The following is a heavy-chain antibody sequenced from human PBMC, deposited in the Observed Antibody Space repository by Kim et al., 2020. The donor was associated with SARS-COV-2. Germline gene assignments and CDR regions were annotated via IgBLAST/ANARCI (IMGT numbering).Heavy chain of an antibody. CDR1: GFSFSSHW. CDR3: ARGRNGPDP. D-gene: IGHD2-8*01. Sequence: GGSLRLSCAASGFSFSSHWMTWVRQAPGKGLQWVANIKQDGSEKYYVDSVKGRFTISRDNARNSLSLQMNSLRAEDTAVYYCARGRNGPDPWGQGTLVTVSS. CDR2: IKQDGSEK. J-gene: IGHJ5*02. V-gene: IGHV3-7*01.